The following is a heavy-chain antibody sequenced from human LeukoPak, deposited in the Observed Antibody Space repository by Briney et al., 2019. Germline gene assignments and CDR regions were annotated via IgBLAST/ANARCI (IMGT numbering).Heavy chain of an antibody. V-gene: IGHV4-59*01. J-gene: IGHJ3*02. CDR1: GGSISSYY. CDR2: IYYSGST. Sequence: SETLSLTCTVSGGSISSYYWSWIRQPPGKGLEWVGYIYYSGSTNYNPSLKSRVTISVDTSKNQFSLKLSSVTAADTAVYYCARSKITIFGVVITGDDAFDIWGQGTMVTVSS. D-gene: IGHD3-3*01. CDR3: ARSKITIFGVVITGDDAFDI.